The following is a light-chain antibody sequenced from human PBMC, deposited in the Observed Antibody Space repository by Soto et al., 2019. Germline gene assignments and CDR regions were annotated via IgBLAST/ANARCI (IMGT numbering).Light chain of an antibody. CDR3: SSYTSSSTSVV. CDR1: SSDVGSYNR. J-gene: IGLJ2*01. V-gene: IGLV2-18*02. Sequence: QSALTQPPSVSGSPGQSVTISCTGTSSDVGSYNRVSWYQQPQGTAPKLMIYEVSNRPSGVPDRFSGSKSGNTASLTISGLQAEDEADYYCSSYTSSSTSVVFGGGTKVTVL. CDR2: EVS.